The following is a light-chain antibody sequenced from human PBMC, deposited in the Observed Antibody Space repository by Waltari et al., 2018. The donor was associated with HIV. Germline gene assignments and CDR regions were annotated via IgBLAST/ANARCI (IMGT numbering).Light chain of an antibody. CDR3: HCTDSSLMGPVV. J-gene: IGLJ2*01. Sequence: QSVLTQPPSVSGAPGQRVTISCTGNSSNIGAGHDVHWYRQLPGTAPKFLISGNNLRPSGVPDRFSGSKSGTSGSLVITGLQADEEAVYYCHCTDSSLMGPVVCGGGTKLTVL. V-gene: IGLV1-40*01. CDR2: GNN. CDR1: SSNIGAGHD.